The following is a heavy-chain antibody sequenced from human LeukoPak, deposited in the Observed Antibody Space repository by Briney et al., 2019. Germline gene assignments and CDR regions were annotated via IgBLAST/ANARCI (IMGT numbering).Heavy chain of an antibody. CDR2: ISYDGSNK. CDR3: ARERFGSSSWTDY. J-gene: IGHJ4*01. Sequence: GGSLRLSCAASGFTFSSYAMHWVRQAPGKGLEWVAVISYDGSNKYYADSVKGRFTISRDNSKNTLYLQMNSLRAEDTAVYYCARERFGSSSWTDYWGQGTLVTVSS. D-gene: IGHD6-13*01. V-gene: IGHV3-30-3*01. CDR1: GFTFSSYA.